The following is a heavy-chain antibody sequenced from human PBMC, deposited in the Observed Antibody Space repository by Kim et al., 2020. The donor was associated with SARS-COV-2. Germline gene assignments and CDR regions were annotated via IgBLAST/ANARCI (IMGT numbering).Heavy chain of an antibody. D-gene: IGHD3-3*01. V-gene: IGHV3-23*01. Sequence: GGSLRLSCAASGFTFSSYAMSWVRQAPGKGLEWVSAISGSGGSAYYADAVQGRFTISRDNAKNTLYLQMNSLRAEDTAVYYCEKDVSRITSFGVVTRGGMAVWGQGTTVPVSS. J-gene: IGHJ6*02. CDR2: ISGSGGSA. CDR3: EKDVSRITSFGVVTRGGMAV. CDR1: GFTFSSYA.